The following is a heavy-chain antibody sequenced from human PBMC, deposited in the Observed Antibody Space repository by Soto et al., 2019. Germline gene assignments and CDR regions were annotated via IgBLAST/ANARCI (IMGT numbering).Heavy chain of an antibody. CDR1: GFTVSSYY. J-gene: IGHJ4*02. V-gene: IGHV3-66*01. CDR3: ARDGSSRPTEY. Sequence: EVQLVESGGGLVQPGGSLRLSCAASGFTVSSYYMSWVRQAPGKGLEWVSVIYSGGSGTTYYAGSVKGRFTISRDISKNTVYLQMNSLRAEDTAVSYCARDGSSRPTEYWGQGTLVTVSS. D-gene: IGHD3-10*01. CDR2: IYSGGSGTT.